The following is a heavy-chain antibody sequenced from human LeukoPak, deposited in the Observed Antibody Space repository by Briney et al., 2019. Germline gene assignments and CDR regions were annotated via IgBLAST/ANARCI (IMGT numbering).Heavy chain of an antibody. CDR1: GYSIYSGYY. CDR3: ARDYSSSWNYFDY. J-gene: IGHJ4*02. CDR2: IYHSGST. V-gene: IGHV4-38-2*02. Sequence: SETLPLTCAVSGYSIYSGYYWGWIRQPPGKGLEWIGSIYHSGSTHYNPSLKSRVTISVDTSKNQFSLSLSSMTAADTAVYYCARDYSSSWNYFDYWGQGTLVTVSS. D-gene: IGHD6-13*01.